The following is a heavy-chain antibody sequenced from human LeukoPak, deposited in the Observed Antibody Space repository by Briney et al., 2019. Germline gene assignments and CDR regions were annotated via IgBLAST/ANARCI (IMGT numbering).Heavy chain of an antibody. CDR1: GFTFSSYE. V-gene: IGHV3-48*03. D-gene: IGHD2-15*01. Sequence: GGSLRLSCAASGFTFSSYEMNWVRQAPGKGLEWVSYISSSGSTIYYADSVKGRFTISRDNAKNSLYLQMNSLRAEDTAVYYCARGYDIVVVVAATGLDYLGQGTLVTVSS. CDR3: ARGYDIVVVVAATGLDY. J-gene: IGHJ4*02. CDR2: ISSSGSTI.